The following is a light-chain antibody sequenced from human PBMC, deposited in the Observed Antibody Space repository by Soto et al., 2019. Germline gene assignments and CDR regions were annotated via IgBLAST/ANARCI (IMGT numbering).Light chain of an antibody. CDR2: GAY. CDR1: QSVSSN. CDR3: QQYNNWPSGT. Sequence: EVVMTQSPATLSVSPGEGVTLSCRASQSVSSNLAWYHQKPGQAPRLLIYGAYVRATGIPARFSGSGSGTEFTLTISSLQSEDFAVYYCQQYNNWPSGTFGQGTKVDIK. J-gene: IGKJ1*01. V-gene: IGKV3-15*01.